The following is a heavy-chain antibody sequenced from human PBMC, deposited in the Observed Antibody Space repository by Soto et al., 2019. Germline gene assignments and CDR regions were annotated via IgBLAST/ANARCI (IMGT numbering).Heavy chain of an antibody. CDR1: GVSVSSDY. CDR2: IYVGVTT. J-gene: IGHJ5*02. V-gene: IGHV3-53*01. Sequence: EVQLVESGGGLIQPGGSLSLSCAASGVSVSSDYMTWVRQAPGKGLEWVSVIYVGVTTSYAESVKGRFIVSRDNSKNTLYLQMNSLTVGDKGGYYRSRGAGYCSGGSCYGRGGFEPRGQGVLVTVST. CDR3: SRGAGYCSGGSCYGRGGFEP. D-gene: IGHD2-15*01.